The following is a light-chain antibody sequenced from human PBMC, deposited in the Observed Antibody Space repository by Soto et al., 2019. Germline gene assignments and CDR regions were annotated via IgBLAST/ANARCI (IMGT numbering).Light chain of an antibody. CDR1: QTISTY. V-gene: IGKV1-39*01. CDR2: DAS. J-gene: IGKJ2*01. Sequence: DIQMTQSPSSLSASVGDRVTITCRASQTISTYLNWYQQKPGKAPRLLIYDASSLLSGVPSRFSSSGSGTDFTLNIASLQPEDFSTYYCQQSDSTPYTFGQGTKVEI. CDR3: QQSDSTPYT.